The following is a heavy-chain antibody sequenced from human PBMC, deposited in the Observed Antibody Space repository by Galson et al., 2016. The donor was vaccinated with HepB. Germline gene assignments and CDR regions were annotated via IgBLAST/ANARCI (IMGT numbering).Heavy chain of an antibody. D-gene: IGHD3-22*01. CDR1: GFTFSSYS. CDR3: TKGLSSVLRDPFYI. J-gene: IGHJ3*02. V-gene: IGHV3-23*01. CDR2: ISGSGAST. Sequence: SLRLSCAASGFTFSSYSMNWVRRAPGKGLEWVSGISGSGASTYYAESVKGRFTISRDNSKNTVHLQMNNLRAEDTALCYCTKGLSSVLRDPFYIWGQGTMISVSS.